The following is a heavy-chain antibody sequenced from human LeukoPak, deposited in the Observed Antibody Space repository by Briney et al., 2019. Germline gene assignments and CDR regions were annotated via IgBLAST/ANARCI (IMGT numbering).Heavy chain of an antibody. D-gene: IGHD3-22*01. CDR1: GFTFSSYA. V-gene: IGHV3-30-3*01. CDR2: ISYDGSNK. Sequence: GGSLRLSCAASGFTFSSYAMHWVRQAPGKGLEWVAVISYDGSNKYYADSVKGRFTISRDNSKNTLYLQMNSLRAEDTAVYYCARDSSGYFNYYYGMDVWGQGTTVTVSS. J-gene: IGHJ6*02. CDR3: ARDSSGYFNYYYGMDV.